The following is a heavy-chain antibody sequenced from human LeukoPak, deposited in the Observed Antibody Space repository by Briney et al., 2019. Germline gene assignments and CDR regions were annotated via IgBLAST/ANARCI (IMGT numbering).Heavy chain of an antibody. D-gene: IGHD5-24*01. V-gene: IGHV3-23*01. J-gene: IGHJ4*02. CDR3: AKDSTVAWLPSNYFDY. Sequence: GGSLRLSCAASGLTFRDYALSWVRQAPEKGLEWVSTVIGNGYSTYYADSVKGRFTISRDNSKNTLYLQMNSLRAEDTAVYYCAKDSTVAWLPSNYFDYWGQGTLVTVSS. CDR1: GLTFRDYA. CDR2: VIGNGYST.